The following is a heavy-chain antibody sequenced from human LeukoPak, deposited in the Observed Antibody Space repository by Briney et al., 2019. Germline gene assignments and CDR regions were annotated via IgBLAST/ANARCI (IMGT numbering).Heavy chain of an antibody. Sequence: ASVKVSCKASGGTFSSYAISWVRQAPGQGLEWMGGIIPIFGTANYAQKFQGRVTITTDESTSTAYMELSSLRSEDTAVYYCARVDTYYYDSSGYSYWGQGTLVTVSS. CDR1: GGTFSSYA. J-gene: IGHJ4*02. CDR3: ARVDTYYYDSSGYSY. D-gene: IGHD3-22*01. V-gene: IGHV1-69*05. CDR2: IIPIFGTA.